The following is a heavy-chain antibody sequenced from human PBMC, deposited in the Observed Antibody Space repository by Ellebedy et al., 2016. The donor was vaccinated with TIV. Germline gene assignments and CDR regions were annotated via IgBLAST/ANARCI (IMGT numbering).Heavy chain of an antibody. CDR3: ARGVVVITTYFHH. Sequence: PSETLSLTCAASGFTFSSYGMHWVRQAPGKGLEWVAVISNDGSNKYFADSVRGRFTISRDNSKNTLYLQMNSLRAEDTAVYYCARGVVVITTYFHHWGQGTLVTVSS. V-gene: IGHV3-30*03. J-gene: IGHJ1*01. D-gene: IGHD3-22*01. CDR1: GFTFSSYG. CDR2: ISNDGSNK.